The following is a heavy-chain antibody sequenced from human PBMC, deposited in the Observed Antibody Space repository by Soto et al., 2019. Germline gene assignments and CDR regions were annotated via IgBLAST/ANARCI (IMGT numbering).Heavy chain of an antibody. CDR2: IYYSGST. D-gene: IGHD3-16*01. Sequence: SETLSLTCTVSGGSISSSSYYWGWIRQPPGKGLEWIGSIYYSGSTYYNPSLKSRVTISVDTSKNQFSLKLSSVTAADTAVYYCARHLSGGSPKFFDPWGQGTLVTVSS. V-gene: IGHV4-39*01. CDR3: ARHLSGGSPKFFDP. J-gene: IGHJ5*02. CDR1: GGSISSSSYY.